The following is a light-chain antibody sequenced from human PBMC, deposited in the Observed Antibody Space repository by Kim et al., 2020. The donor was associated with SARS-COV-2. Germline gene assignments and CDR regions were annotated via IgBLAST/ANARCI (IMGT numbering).Light chain of an antibody. Sequence: SLTISCTVTSNDVGVFSSVSWSQQHRSNVPILMIYDVMKRPSAVRARFSGSGSGNAASLTISGLQAEDEADYYFCSFAVSNSRYVFAAGTKVTVL. J-gene: IGLJ1*01. CDR1: SNDVGVFSS. CDR3: CSFAVSNSRYV. CDR2: DVM. V-gene: IGLV2-11*01.